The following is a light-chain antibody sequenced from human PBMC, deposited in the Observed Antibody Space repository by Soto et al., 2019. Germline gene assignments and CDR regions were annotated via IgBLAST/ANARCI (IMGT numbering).Light chain of an antibody. CDR2: GAS. J-gene: IGKJ1*01. V-gene: IGKV3-15*01. CDR1: QGIDDT. Sequence: VMTQSPASLSVSPEEGATLSCMASQGIDDTLAWYQQKPGQTPRLLIYGASSRATGIPARFSGTGSGTECTLTIISLQSEDVALYYCQQYNDWLLTFGQGTKVDI. CDR3: QQYNDWLLT.